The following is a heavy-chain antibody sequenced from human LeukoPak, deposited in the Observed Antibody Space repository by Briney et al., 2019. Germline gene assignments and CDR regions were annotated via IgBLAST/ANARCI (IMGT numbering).Heavy chain of an antibody. D-gene: IGHD6-19*01. V-gene: IGHV1-2*02. J-gene: IGHJ4*02. CDR3: ARGYSSGWYVDYFDY. CDR2: INSNSGGT. Sequence: ASVKVSCKASGYTFTGYYMHWVRQAPGQGLEWMGWINSNSGGTNYAQKFQGRVTMTRDTSISTAYMELSRLRSDDTAVYYCARGYSSGWYVDYFDYWGQGTLVTVSS. CDR1: GYTFTGYY.